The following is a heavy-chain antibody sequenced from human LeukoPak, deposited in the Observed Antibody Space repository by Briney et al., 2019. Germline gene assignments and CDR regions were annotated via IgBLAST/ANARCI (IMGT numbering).Heavy chain of an antibody. Sequence: PSETLSLTCTVSGASVNSGDYYWSWIRQSPGEGLEWIGYIYYSGSTYYNPSLKSRVTVLVDTSKNQFSLKLSSVTAADTAVYYCARDLRSTVTTLDVWGQGTTVTVSS. CDR2: IYYSGST. CDR3: ARDLRSTVTTLDV. CDR1: GASVNSGDYY. D-gene: IGHD4-17*01. V-gene: IGHV4-30-4*01. J-gene: IGHJ6*02.